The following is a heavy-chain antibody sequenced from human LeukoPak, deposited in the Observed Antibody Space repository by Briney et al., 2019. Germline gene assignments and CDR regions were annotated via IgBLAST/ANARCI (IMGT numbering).Heavy chain of an antibody. CDR1: GFTFSIYG. Sequence: GTSLRLSCAASGFTFSIYGMHWVRQAPAKGLEWVAVIWEDGSNIKYADSVKGRFTISRDNSKNTLYLQMNSLRVEDTAVYYCARDRLSSGCLDNWGQGTLVTVSS. J-gene: IGHJ4*02. CDR2: IWEDGSNI. CDR3: ARDRLSSGCLDN. D-gene: IGHD6-19*01. V-gene: IGHV3-33*01.